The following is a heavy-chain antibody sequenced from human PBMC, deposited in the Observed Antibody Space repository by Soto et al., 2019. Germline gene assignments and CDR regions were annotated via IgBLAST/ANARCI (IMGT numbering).Heavy chain of an antibody. D-gene: IGHD2-15*01. J-gene: IGHJ4*02. V-gene: IGHV3-30*03. CDR2: ISYVGQTK. CDR1: GFSLTNFG. CDR3: ARFWGPVTVAVDDS. Sequence: QVHLVEYRGGVVQPGTSLRLSCASSGFSLTNFGMQWVRQAPGKGLEWVASISYVGQTKYSADSVKGRFTIARDKSKNTLYLQMNSLRSEDTAVYHCARFWGPVTVAVDDSWGQGTLVTVSS.